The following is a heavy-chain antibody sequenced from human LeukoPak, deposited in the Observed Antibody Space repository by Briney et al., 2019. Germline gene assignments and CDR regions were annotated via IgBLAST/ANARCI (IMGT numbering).Heavy chain of an antibody. CDR2: IWYDGSNK. CDR1: GFTFSSYG. Sequence: GGSLRLSCAASGFTFSSYGMHWVRQAPGKGLEWVAVIWYDGSNKYYADSVKGRFTISRDNSKNTLYLQMNSLRAEDTAVYYCARDAPGNTALDYWGQGTLVTVSS. CDR3: ARDAPGNTALDY. J-gene: IGHJ4*02. V-gene: IGHV3-33*01. D-gene: IGHD5-18*01.